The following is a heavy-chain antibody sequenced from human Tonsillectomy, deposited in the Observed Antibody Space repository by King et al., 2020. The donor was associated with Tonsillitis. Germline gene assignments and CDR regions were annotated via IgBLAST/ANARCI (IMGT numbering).Heavy chain of an antibody. CDR2: IFSIDEK. V-gene: IGHV2-26*01. J-gene: IGHJ4*02. CDR1: GFSLSNARMG. CDR3: ARISGDLWSGYFLYYFDY. D-gene: IGHD3-3*01. Sequence: TLKESGPVLVKPTETLTLTCTVSGFSLSNARMGVSWIRQPPGKALEWLAHIFSIDEKSYSTSLKSRLTISKDTSKSQVVLTMTNMDPVDTATYYCARISGDLWSGYFLYYFDYWGQGTLVTVSS.